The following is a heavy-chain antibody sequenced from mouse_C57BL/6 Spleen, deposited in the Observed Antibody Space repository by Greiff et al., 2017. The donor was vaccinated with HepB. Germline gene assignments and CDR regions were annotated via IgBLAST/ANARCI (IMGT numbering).Heavy chain of an antibody. CDR3: ARPLEGY. D-gene: IGHD6-1*01. CDR1: GYAFSSSW. Sequence: VQVVESGPELVKPGASVKISCKASGYAFSSSWMNWVKQRPGKGLEWIGRIYPGDGDTNYNGKFKGKATLTADKSSSTAYMQLSSLTSEDSAVYFCARPLEGYWGQGTTLTVSS. J-gene: IGHJ2*01. CDR2: IYPGDGDT. V-gene: IGHV1-82*01.